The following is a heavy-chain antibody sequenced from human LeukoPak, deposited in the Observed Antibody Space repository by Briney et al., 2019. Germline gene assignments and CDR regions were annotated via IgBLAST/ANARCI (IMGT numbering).Heavy chain of an antibody. Sequence: GGSLRLSCAASGFTFSYYAMSWVRQAPGKGLEWVSAISGSGGSTYYADPVKGRFTISRDNSKNTLCLQMNSLRAEDTAVYYCAKVGGIHYDILTGYYTERDYYGMDVWGQGTPVTVSS. J-gene: IGHJ6*02. CDR1: GFTFSYYA. V-gene: IGHV3-23*01. CDR2: ISGSGGST. CDR3: AKVGGIHYDILTGYYTERDYYGMDV. D-gene: IGHD3-9*01.